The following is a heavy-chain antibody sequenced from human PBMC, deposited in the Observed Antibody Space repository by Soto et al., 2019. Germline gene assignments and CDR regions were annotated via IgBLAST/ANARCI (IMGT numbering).Heavy chain of an antibody. CDR1: GGSFSGYY. J-gene: IGHJ3*02. CDR3: ASPATPLPYYYDSSGKVVFNT. V-gene: IGHV4-34*01. D-gene: IGHD3-22*01. CDR2: INHSGST. Sequence: SETLSLTCAVYGGSFSGYYWSWIRQPPGKGLEWIGEINHSGSTNYNPSLKSRVTISVDTSKNQFSLKLSSVTAADTAVYSGASPATPLPYYYDSSGKVVFNTWGQGTMSPSPQ.